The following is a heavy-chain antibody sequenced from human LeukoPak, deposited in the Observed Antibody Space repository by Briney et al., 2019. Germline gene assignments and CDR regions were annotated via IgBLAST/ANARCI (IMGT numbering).Heavy chain of an antibody. CDR1: GFSFSNSG. CDR2: TWYDGSNE. Sequence: PGGSLRLSCAASGFSFSNSGMHWVRQAPGKGLEWVAVTWYDGSNEYYADAVKGRFTISRDNSKNTVHLQMNSLRVEDTSVYYCAREISMFVNAFDLWGQGTLVTVTS. J-gene: IGHJ3*01. CDR3: AREISMFVNAFDL. V-gene: IGHV3-33*01. D-gene: IGHD3-10*02.